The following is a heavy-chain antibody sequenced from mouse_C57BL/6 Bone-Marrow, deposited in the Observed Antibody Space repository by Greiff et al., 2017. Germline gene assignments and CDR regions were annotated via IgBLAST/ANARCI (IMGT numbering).Heavy chain of an antibody. V-gene: IGHV1-50*01. Sequence: QVQLQQPGAELVKPGASVKLSCKASGYTFTSYWMQWVKQRPGQGLEWIGEIDPSDSYTNYNQKFKGKATLTVDTSSSTAYMQLSSLTSEDSAVYYCAREGAYKDAMDYWGQGTSVTVSS. CDR3: AREGAYKDAMDY. J-gene: IGHJ4*01. CDR2: IDPSDSYT. CDR1: GYTFTSYW. D-gene: IGHD6-5*01.